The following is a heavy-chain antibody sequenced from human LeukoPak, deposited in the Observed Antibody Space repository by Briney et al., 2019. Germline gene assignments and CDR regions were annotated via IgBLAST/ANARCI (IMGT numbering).Heavy chain of an antibody. CDR1: GGSISSSSYY. J-gene: IGHJ5*02. CDR3: ARWYSGNSPGRDSWFDP. V-gene: IGHV4-39*01. D-gene: IGHD1-26*01. Sequence: NSSETLSLTCTVSGGSISSSSYYWGWIRQPPGKGLEWIGSIYYSGSTYYNPSLKSRVTISVDTSKNQFSLKLSSVTAADTAVYYCARWYSGNSPGRDSWFDPWGQGTLVTVSS. CDR2: IYYSGST.